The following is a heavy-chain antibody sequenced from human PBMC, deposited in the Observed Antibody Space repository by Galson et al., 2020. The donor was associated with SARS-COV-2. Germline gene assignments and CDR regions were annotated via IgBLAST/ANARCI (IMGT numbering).Heavy chain of an antibody. D-gene: IGHD3-16*01. V-gene: IGHV3-48*01. CDR2: ISSNGSTM. Sequence: GGSLRLSCAASGFSFSDYSLNWVRQSPGKGLEWVSYISSNGSTMSYADSVKGRFSISRDNAKNSLYLQMNSLRVEDTAAYYCVRPIGRGVDYWGQGTLVTVSS. CDR3: VRPIGRGVDY. CDR1: GFSFSDYS. J-gene: IGHJ4*02.